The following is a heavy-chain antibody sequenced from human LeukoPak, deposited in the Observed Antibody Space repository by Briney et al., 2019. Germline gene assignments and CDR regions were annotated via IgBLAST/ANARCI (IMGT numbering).Heavy chain of an antibody. Sequence: PGGSLRLSCAASGFTFSSYSMNWVRQPPGKGLEWVSSISSSSSYIYYADSVKGRFTISRDKAKISVYLQMNSLRAEDTAVYYCARDSSYYYDSSGYAHDYWDQGTLVTISS. J-gene: IGHJ4*02. CDR3: ARDSSYYYDSSGYAHDY. V-gene: IGHV3-21*01. D-gene: IGHD3-22*01. CDR2: ISSSSSYI. CDR1: GFTFSSYS.